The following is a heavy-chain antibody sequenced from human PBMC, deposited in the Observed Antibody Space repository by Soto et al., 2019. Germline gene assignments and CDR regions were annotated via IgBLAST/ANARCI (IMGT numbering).Heavy chain of an antibody. J-gene: IGHJ3*02. CDR2: IYYSGST. CDR3: ARDGSEHTKGWRAFDI. CDR1: GGSISSYY. Sequence: SETLSLTCTVPGGSISSYYWSWIRQPPGKGLEWIGYIYYSGSTNYNPSLKSRVTISVDTSKNQFSLKLSSVTAADTAVYYCARDGSEHTKGWRAFDIWGQGTMVTVSS. V-gene: IGHV4-59*01. D-gene: IGHD2-15*01.